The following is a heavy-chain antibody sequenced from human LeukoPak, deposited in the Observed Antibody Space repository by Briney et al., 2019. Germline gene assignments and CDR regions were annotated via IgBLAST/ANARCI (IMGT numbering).Heavy chain of an antibody. Sequence: GESLKISCKGSGYIFTNYWIGWVRQMPGRGLEGMGIIYPGDSDTRYNPSFQGQVTISADKSIRTAYLQWSSLKASDTAMYYCARRHDFWSGYPDWWGQGTLVTASS. J-gene: IGHJ4*02. D-gene: IGHD3-3*01. CDR2: IYPGDSDT. V-gene: IGHV5-51*01. CDR1: GYIFTNYW. CDR3: ARRHDFWSGYPDW.